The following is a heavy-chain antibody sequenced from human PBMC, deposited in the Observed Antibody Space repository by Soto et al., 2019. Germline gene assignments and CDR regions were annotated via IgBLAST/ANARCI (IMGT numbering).Heavy chain of an antibody. CDR2: ITWNSRVL. J-gene: IGHJ4*02. CDR3: AKGRYDFWSPYYFDS. V-gene: IGHV3-9*01. CDR1: GLNFDDFA. Sequence: EVQLVESGGRLVQPGRSLRLSCVGTGLNFDDFAMHWVRQAPGKCLEWVSGITWNSRVLAYADSVKGRFTISRDNARNSLYLQMDSLRDEDTALYYCAKGRYDFWSPYYFDSWGQGTLVTVSS. D-gene: IGHD3-3*01.